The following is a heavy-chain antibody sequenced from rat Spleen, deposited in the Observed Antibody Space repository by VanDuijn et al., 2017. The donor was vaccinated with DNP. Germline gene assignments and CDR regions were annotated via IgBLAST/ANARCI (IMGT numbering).Heavy chain of an antibody. D-gene: IGHD1-4*01. CDR1: GYSITSNY. J-gene: IGHJ2*01. CDR2: ISYSGST. V-gene: IGHV3-1*01. Sequence: EVQLQESGPALVKPSQSLSLTCSVTGYSITSNYWGWIRQFPGNKMEYIGHISYSGSTNYNPSLKSRISISRDTSKNQFFLQLNSVTPEDTATYYCARWTRYFDYWGQGVMVTVSS. CDR3: ARWTRYFDY.